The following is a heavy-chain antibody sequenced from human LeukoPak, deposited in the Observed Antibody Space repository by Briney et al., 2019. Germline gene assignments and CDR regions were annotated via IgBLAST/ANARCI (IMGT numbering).Heavy chain of an antibody. Sequence: ASVKVSCKASGYTFTGYYMHWVRQAPGQGLEWMGWINPNSGGTNYAQKFQGRVTMTRDTSISTAYMELSRLRSDDTAVYYCARGRITMVRGNTYRGYYYYMDVWGKGTTVTVSS. CDR3: ARGRITMVRGNTYRGYYYYMDV. J-gene: IGHJ6*03. CDR2: INPNSGGT. CDR1: GYTFTGYY. V-gene: IGHV1-2*02. D-gene: IGHD3-10*01.